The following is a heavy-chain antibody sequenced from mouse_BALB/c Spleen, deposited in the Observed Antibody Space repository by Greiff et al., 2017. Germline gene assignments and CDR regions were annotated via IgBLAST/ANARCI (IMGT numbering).Heavy chain of an antibody. CDR1: GYTFTSYW. V-gene: IGHV1-7*01. D-gene: IGHD2-4*01. CDR3: ARGFYYDYDEGVYYAMDY. CDR2: INPSTGYT. J-gene: IGHJ4*01. Sequence: QVQLQQSGAELAKPGASVKMSCKASGYTFTSYWMHWVKQRPGQGLEWIGYINPSTGYTEYNQKFKDKATLTADKSSSTAYMQLSSLTSEDSAVYYCARGFYYDYDEGVYYAMDYWGQGTSVTVSS.